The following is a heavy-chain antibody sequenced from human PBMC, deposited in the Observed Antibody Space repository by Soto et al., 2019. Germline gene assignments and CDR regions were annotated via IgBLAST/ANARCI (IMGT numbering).Heavy chain of an antibody. D-gene: IGHD6-19*01. CDR2: ISYDGSNK. Sequence: GGSLRLSCAASGFTFSSYAMHWVRQAPGKGLEWVAVISYDGSNKYYADSVKGRFTISRDNSKKKLYRQMNTLRAEKKAVYYCARERAQWLVADSGMDVWGQGTTVTVSS. V-gene: IGHV3-30-3*01. CDR3: ARERAQWLVADSGMDV. CDR1: GFTFSSYA. J-gene: IGHJ6*02.